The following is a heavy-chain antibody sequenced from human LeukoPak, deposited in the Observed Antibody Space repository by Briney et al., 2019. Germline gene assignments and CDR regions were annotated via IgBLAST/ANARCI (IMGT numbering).Heavy chain of an antibody. V-gene: IGHV3-30*04. Sequence: GGSLRLSCAASGFTFSSYVMHWVRQAPGKGPEWVAIISYDGSNKYYADSVKGRFTISRDDSKNTLYLQMNSLRAEDTAVYYCARDRGGSSFLVYYYYMDVWGKGTTVAVSS. CDR1: GFTFSSYV. J-gene: IGHJ6*03. CDR3: ARDRGGSSFLVYYYYMDV. D-gene: IGHD2-15*01. CDR2: ISYDGSNK.